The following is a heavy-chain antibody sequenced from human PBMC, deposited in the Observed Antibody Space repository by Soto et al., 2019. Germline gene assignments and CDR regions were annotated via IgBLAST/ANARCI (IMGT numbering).Heavy chain of an antibody. CDR3: ARLVYDSSGYRPG. CDR1: GVTTRPSSYL. CDR2: IYYSGST. J-gene: IGHJ4*02. D-gene: IGHD3-22*01. V-gene: IGHV4-39*01. Sequence: PETRPHRCTVSGVTTRPSSYLWCWLRQPPGKGLEWIGSIYYSGSTYYNPSLKSRVTISVDTSKNQFSLKLSSVTAADTAVYYCARLVYDSSGYRPGWGQGTLVTVS.